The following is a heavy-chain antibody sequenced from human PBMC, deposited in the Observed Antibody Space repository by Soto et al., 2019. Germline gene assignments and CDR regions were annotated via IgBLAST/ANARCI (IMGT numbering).Heavy chain of an antibody. CDR1: GGSISSGGHY. D-gene: IGHD6-13*01. J-gene: IGHJ4*02. CDR2: IYYSGST. CDR3: ATLHYNSSWYGSDY. Sequence: QVQLQESGPGLVKPSQTLSLTCTVSGGSISSGGHYWSWIRQHPGKGLEWIGYIYYSGSTYYNPCLKSRVTISVDTSKNQFSLKLSSVTAADTAVYYCATLHYNSSWYGSDYWGQGTLVTVSS. V-gene: IGHV4-31*03.